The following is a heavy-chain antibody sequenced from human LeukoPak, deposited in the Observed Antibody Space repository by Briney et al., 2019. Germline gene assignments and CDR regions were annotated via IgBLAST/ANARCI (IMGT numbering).Heavy chain of an antibody. CDR2: INPNSGGT. Sequence: ASVKVSCKASGYTFTDYSIHWVRQAPGQGLEWMGWINPNSGGTNYAQIFQGRVTTTSDTSITTAYMELSRLRSDDTAVYYCARDLSNSSGVDYWGQGTLVTVSS. V-gene: IGHV1-2*02. J-gene: IGHJ4*02. D-gene: IGHD6-6*01. CDR1: GYTFTDYS. CDR3: ARDLSNSSGVDY.